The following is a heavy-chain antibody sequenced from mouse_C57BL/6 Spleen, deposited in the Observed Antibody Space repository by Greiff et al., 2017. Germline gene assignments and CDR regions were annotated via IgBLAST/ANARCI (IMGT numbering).Heavy chain of an antibody. CDR2: INPNNGGT. V-gene: IGHV1-18*01. Sequence: VQLQQSGPELVKPGASVKIPCKASGYTFTDYNMDWVKQSHGKSLEWIGDINPNNGGTIYNQKFKGKATLTVDKSSSTAYMELRSLTSEDTAVYYCARVVSSGYYGGFAYWGQGTLVTVSA. D-gene: IGHD3-2*02. J-gene: IGHJ3*01. CDR3: ARVVSSGYYGGFAY. CDR1: GYTFTDYN.